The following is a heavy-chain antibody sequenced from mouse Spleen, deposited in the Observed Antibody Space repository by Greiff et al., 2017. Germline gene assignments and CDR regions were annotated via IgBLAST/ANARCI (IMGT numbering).Heavy chain of an antibody. CDR3: ARAYYRYDDGAWFAY. D-gene: IGHD2-14*01. J-gene: IGHJ3*01. CDR1: GYSITSGYY. CDR2: ISYDGSN. Sequence: EVKLQESGPGLVKPSQSLSLTCSVPGYSITSGYYWNWIRQFPGNKLEWMGYISYDGSNNYNPSLKNRISITRDTSKNQFFLKLNSVTTEDTATYYCARAYYRYDDGAWFAYWGQGTLVTVSA. V-gene: IGHV3-6*01.